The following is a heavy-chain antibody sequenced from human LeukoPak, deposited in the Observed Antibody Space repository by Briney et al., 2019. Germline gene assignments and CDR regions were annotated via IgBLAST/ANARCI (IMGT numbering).Heavy chain of an antibody. J-gene: IGHJ4*02. V-gene: IGHV3-7*05. CDR2: INEDGSKI. CDR3: ARWSYVSGSWFLDY. Sequence: PGGSLRLSCVASGFTFTSYSMTWVRQAPGKGLEWVADINEDGSKIYYVDFVKGRFTISRDNAKNSLSLQLNTLRAEDTAVYYCARWSYVSGSWFLDYWGQGTLVTVSS. D-gene: IGHD3-10*01. CDR1: GFTFTSYS.